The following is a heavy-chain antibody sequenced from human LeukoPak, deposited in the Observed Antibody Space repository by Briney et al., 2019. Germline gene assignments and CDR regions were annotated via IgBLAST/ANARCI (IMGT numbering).Heavy chain of an antibody. CDR2: ISAYNGNT. CDR1: GYTFTSYG. Sequence: ASVKVSCKASGYTFTSYGISWVRQAPGQGLEWMGWISAYNGNTNYAQKLQGRVTMTTDTSTSTAYMELRSLRSDDTAVYYCARARTGSGSYYSLDWGQGTLVTVSS. D-gene: IGHD3-10*01. V-gene: IGHV1-18*01. J-gene: IGHJ4*02. CDR3: ARARTGSGSYYSLD.